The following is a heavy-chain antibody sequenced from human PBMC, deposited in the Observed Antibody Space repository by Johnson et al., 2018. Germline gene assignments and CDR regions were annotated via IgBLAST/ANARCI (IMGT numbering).Heavy chain of an antibody. J-gene: IGHJ4*02. CDR2: ISASGGGETT. D-gene: IGHD1-1*01. V-gene: IGHV3-23*04. CDR1: GVSFSIYA. CDR3: VKGQRGVAAFHFDY. Sequence: EVQLVESGGDWVQPGGSLRLSCAVSGVSFSIYAMTWVRQAPGKGLEWVAGISASGGGETTYYADSVKGRFTISRDNSKNTVYLQMNSLRPDDTAGYFWVKGQRGVAAFHFDYWGQGVLVTVAS.